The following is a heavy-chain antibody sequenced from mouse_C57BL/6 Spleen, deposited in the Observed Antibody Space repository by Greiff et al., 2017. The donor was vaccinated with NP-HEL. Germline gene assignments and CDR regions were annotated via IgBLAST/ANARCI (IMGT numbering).Heavy chain of an antibody. V-gene: IGHV1-22*01. CDR1: GYTFTDYN. D-gene: IGHD2-5*01. Sequence: VQLQQSGPELVKPGASVKMSCKASGYTFTDYNMHWVKQSHGKSLEWIGYINPNNGGTSYNQKFKGKATLNVNKSSSTAYMELRSLTSEDSAVYYCARSYSNYVDWFAYWGQGTLVTVSA. CDR2: INPNNGGT. CDR3: ARSYSNYVDWFAY. J-gene: IGHJ3*01.